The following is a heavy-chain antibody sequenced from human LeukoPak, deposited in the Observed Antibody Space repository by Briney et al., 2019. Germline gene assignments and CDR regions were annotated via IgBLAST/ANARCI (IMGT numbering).Heavy chain of an antibody. Sequence: SETLSLTCTVSGGSISSYYWSWIRQPRENGLEWIGNIYYTGSTNYNPSLKSRVTMSADTSKNQFSLKLSSVTAADTAVYFCARVGGWEPKLHGVTFDYLGQGTLVTVSS. D-gene: IGHD1-26*01. J-gene: IGHJ4*02. CDR1: GGSISSYY. V-gene: IGHV4-59*01. CDR2: IYYTGST. CDR3: ARVGGWEPKLHGVTFDY.